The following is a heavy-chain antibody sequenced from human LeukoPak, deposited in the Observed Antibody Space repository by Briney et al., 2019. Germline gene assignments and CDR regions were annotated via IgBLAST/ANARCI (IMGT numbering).Heavy chain of an antibody. J-gene: IGHJ6*03. CDR1: GFSFSSYW. V-gene: IGHV3-23*01. CDR2: ISAGGDTK. CDR3: AKVSGSSYYMDV. Sequence: GGSLRLSCAGFGFSFSSYWMHWVRQAPGKGLEWVSAISAGGDTKYYADSVKGRFTISRDNSRNTLYLQMNSLRAEDTAVYYCAKVSGSSYYMDVWGKGTTVTVSS.